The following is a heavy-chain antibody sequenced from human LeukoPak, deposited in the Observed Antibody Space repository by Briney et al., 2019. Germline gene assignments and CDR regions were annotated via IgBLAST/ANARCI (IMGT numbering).Heavy chain of an antibody. V-gene: IGHV4-4*07. CDR3: ARVQGDSSSWYVEDY. D-gene: IGHD6-13*01. CDR2: IYTSGST. CDR1: GGSISSYY. J-gene: IGHJ4*02. Sequence: SETLSLTCTVSGGSISSYYWSWIRQPAGKGLEWIGRIYTSGSTNYNPSLKSRVTMSVDTSKNQFSLKLSSVAAADTAVYYCARVQGDSSSWYVEDYWGQGTLVTASS.